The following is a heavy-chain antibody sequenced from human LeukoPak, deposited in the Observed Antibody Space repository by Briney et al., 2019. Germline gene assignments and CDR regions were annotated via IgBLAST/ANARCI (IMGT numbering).Heavy chain of an antibody. CDR2: IYPSGST. Sequence: ETLSLTCTVSGGSTNTYCWSWIRQPAEKGLEWIGRIYPSGSTYYNPSLKSRVTISIDKSKNQFSLSLTAVTAADTAVYYCARDRSGYSEYYFDYWGQGSLVTVSS. CDR1: GGSTNTYC. CDR3: ARDRSGYSEYYFDY. J-gene: IGHJ4*02. D-gene: IGHD5-12*01. V-gene: IGHV4-4*07.